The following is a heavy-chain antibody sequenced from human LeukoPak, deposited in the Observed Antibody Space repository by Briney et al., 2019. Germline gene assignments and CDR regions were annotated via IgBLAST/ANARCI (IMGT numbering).Heavy chain of an antibody. CDR2: IWYDGSNK. CDR3: AREAVFSPYDAFDI. Sequence: GGSLRLSCAASGFTFSSYGMHWVRQAPGKGLEWVAVIWYDGSNKYYADSVKGRFTISRDNSKNTLYLQMNSLRAEDTAVYYCAREAVFSPYDAFDIWGQGTMVTVSS. D-gene: IGHD6-25*01. CDR1: GFTFSSYG. J-gene: IGHJ3*02. V-gene: IGHV3-33*01.